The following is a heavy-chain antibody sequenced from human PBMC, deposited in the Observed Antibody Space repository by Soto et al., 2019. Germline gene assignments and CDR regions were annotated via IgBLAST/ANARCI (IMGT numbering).Heavy chain of an antibody. J-gene: IGHJ4*02. V-gene: IGHV3-30-3*01. CDR3: AIDPDDYGDYYFDY. CDR2: IPYDGSNK. Sequence: QVQLVESGGGVVQPGRSLRLSCAASGFTFSSYAMHWVRQAPGKGLEWVALIPYDGSNKYYADSVKGRFTISRDNSKNTLYLQMNSLRAEDTAVYYCAIDPDDYGDYYFDYWGQGTLVTVSS. CDR1: GFTFSSYA. D-gene: IGHD4-17*01.